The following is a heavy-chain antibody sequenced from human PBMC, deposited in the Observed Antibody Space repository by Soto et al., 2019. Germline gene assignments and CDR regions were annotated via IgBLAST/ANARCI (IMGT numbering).Heavy chain of an antibody. CDR1: GYTFTSYD. D-gene: IGHD6-13*01. CDR2: MNPNSGNT. CDR3: ARGRRIAAADYYYYYYMDV. V-gene: IGHV1-8*01. J-gene: IGHJ6*03. Sequence: QVQLVQSGAEVKKPGASVKVSCKASGYTFTSYDINWVRQATGQGLEWMGWMNPNSGNTGYAQKFQGRVTMTRNTSISTAYMELSSLRSEDTAVYYCARGRRIAAADYYYYYYMDVWGKGTTVTVSS.